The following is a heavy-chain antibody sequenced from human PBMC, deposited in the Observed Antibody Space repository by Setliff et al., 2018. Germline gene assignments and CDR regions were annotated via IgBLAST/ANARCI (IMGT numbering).Heavy chain of an antibody. CDR1: GYTFTGYY. CDR3: ARTGHCGGDCYGFDY. V-gene: IGHV1-2*02. Sequence: ASVKVSCKASGYTFTGYYMHWVRQAPGQGLEWVGWINPNSGGTNYAQKFQGRVTMTRDTSISTAYMELSRLRSDDTAVYYCARTGHCGGDCYGFDYWGQGTPVTVSS. CDR2: INPNSGGT. J-gene: IGHJ4*02. D-gene: IGHD2-21*02.